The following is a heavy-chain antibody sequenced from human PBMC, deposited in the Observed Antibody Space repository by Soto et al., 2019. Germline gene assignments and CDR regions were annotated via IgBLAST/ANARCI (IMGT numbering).Heavy chain of an antibody. D-gene: IGHD6-13*01. CDR3: ANRVLAAAGPNGMDV. V-gene: IGHV2-5*01. Sequence: SGPTLVNPTQTLTLTCTFSGFSLSTSGLGVGWIRQPPGKALEWLALIYWNDDKRYSPSLKSRLTITKDTSKNQVVLTMTNMDHVDTATYYCANRVLAAAGPNGMDVWGQGTTITF. J-gene: IGHJ6*02. CDR2: IYWNDDK. CDR1: GFSLSTSGLG.